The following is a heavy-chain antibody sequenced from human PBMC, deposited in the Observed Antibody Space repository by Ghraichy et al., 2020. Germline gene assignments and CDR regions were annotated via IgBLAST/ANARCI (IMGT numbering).Heavy chain of an antibody. CDR2: INHSGST. Sequence: SETLSLTCAVFGGSFSDYFWSWIRQPPGKGLEWIGEINHSGSTKYNPSLKSRVTISVDTSKNQFSLKLNSVIAADTAVYYCERYSSNSYDDAFDSWGRGTLVTVSS. CDR3: ERYSSNSYDDAFDS. D-gene: IGHD6-13*01. J-gene: IGHJ3*01. CDR1: GGSFSDYF. V-gene: IGHV4-34*01.